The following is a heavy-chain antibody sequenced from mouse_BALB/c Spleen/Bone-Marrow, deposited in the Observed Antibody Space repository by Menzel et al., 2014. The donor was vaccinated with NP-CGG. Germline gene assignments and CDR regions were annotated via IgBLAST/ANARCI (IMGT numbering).Heavy chain of an antibody. CDR2: IHYSGNT. J-gene: IGHJ3*01. CDR3: AEEARTTARFAY. Sequence: EVKLMESGPDLVKPSQSLSLTCTVTGYSITSGYVCHLLRPFSGNKLEWMAYIHYSGNTDYNPSLKSRISITRDTSKNQFFLQLKSVTTEDAAAYYCAEEARTTARFAYWSQGTLVTVSA. CDR1: GYSITSGYV. V-gene: IGHV3-1*02. D-gene: IGHD1-2*01.